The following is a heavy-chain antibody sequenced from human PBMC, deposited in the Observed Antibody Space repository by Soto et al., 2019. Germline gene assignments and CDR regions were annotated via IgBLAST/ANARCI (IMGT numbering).Heavy chain of an antibody. CDR1: GFTFTDYG. D-gene: IGHD3-22*01. Sequence: EVQLVESGGGLVQPGGSLRLSCTASGFTFTDYGMNWVRHAPGKGLEWLSYINCISNTIDYADSVKGRFAMSRDNAKKSVLLQMNSLRAEDTGFCYWARDLPMTFSADLWGHGSVFTVSS. CDR2: INCISNTI. CDR3: ARDLPMTFSADL. J-gene: IGHJ3*01. V-gene: IGHV3-48*04.